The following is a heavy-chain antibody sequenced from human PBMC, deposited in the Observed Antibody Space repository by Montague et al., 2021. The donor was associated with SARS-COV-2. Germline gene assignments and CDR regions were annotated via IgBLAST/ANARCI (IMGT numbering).Heavy chain of an antibody. CDR2: ISWNGGST. CDR1: GFNFDEYG. Sequence: SLRLSCAASGFNFDEYGMSWVRQAPGKGLEWVSGISWNGGSTGYXDSVKGRFTISRDNAKNSLYLQMNSLRAEDTALYYCARGNYDILTRYYSRDYYYGMDVRGQGTTVTVSS. J-gene: IGHJ6*02. D-gene: IGHD3-9*01. CDR3: ARGNYDILTRYYSRDYYYGMDV. V-gene: IGHV3-20*04.